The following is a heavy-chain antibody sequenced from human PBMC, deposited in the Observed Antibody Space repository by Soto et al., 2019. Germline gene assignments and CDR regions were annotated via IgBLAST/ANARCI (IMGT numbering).Heavy chain of an antibody. CDR2: INHGGGSA. V-gene: IGHV1-46*01. D-gene: IGHD6-19*01. CDR3: ARDTSVWSLNGLHV. J-gene: IGHJ6*02. Sequence: QVDLVQSGAEVKKPGAAVTISCKASGSAITRYYIHWVRQAPGRGLEWMGIINHGGGSASYAQKFQHRFTIDKDTSTGTVYMDLRSLRTEDTAVYYCARDTSVWSLNGLHVWGQGTTLNVSS. CDR1: GSAITRYY.